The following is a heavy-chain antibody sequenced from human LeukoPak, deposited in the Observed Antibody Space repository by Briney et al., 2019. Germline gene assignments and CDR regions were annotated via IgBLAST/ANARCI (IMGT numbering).Heavy chain of an antibody. CDR1: GSSLLAPDYY. Sequence: SETLSLTCNVSGSSLLAPDYYWTWIRQHPGRGLEWIGYIYNRGLTYYNPSLKSRVTISVDTSKNQFSLKLTSVTAADTAVYYCARGVTYYDDRSGYLPDYWGQGTLVTVSS. CDR3: ARGVTYYDDRSGYLPDY. D-gene: IGHD3-22*01. V-gene: IGHV4-31*03. J-gene: IGHJ4*02. CDR2: IYNRGLT.